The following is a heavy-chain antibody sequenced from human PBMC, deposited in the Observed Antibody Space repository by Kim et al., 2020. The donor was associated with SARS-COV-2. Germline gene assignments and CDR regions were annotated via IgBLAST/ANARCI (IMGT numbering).Heavy chain of an antibody. V-gene: IGHV4-39*07. J-gene: IGHJ4*02. CDR1: GGSISSSSYY. Sequence: SETLSLTCTVSGGSISSSSYYWGWIRQPPGKGLEWIGSIYYSGSTYYNPSLKSRVTISVDTSKNQFSLKLSSVTAADTAVYYCARDLYHRLDYWGQGTLVTVSS. CDR2: IYYSGST. CDR3: ARDLYHRLDY. D-gene: IGHD2-21*02.